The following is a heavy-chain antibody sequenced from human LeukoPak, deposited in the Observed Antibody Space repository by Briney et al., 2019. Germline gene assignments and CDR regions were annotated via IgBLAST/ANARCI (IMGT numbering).Heavy chain of an antibody. CDR1: GGTFSSYA. J-gene: IGHJ4*02. V-gene: IGHV1-69*04. D-gene: IGHD2-21*02. CDR3: VRHKIVVVTATSYYFDY. CDR2: IIPILGIA. Sequence: SVKVSCKASGGTFSSYAISWVRQAPGQGLEWMGRIIPILGIANYAQKFQGRVTITADKSTSTAYMELSSLRSEDTAVYYCVRHKIVVVTATSYYFDYWGQGTLVTVSS.